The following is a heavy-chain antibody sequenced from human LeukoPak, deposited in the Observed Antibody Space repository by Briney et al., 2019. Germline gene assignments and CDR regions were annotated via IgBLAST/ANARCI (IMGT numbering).Heavy chain of an antibody. CDR2: INHSGST. J-gene: IGHJ5*02. CDR3: ARGLFGAGKGWFDP. V-gene: IGHV4-34*01. CDR1: GGSFSGYY. D-gene: IGHD3-16*01. Sequence: SETLSLTCVVYGGSFSGYYWSWIRQPPGKGLEWIGEINHSGSTNYNPSLKSRVTISVDTSKNQFSLKLSSVTAADTAVYYCARGLFGAGKGWFDPWGQGTLVTVSS.